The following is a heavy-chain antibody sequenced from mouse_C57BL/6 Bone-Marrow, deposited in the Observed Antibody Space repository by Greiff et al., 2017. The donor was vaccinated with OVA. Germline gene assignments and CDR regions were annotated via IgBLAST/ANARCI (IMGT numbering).Heavy chain of an antibody. Sequence: EVKVEESGPGLVKPSQSLSLTCSVTGYSITSGYYWNWIRQFPGNKLGWMGYISYDGSNNYNPTLKNTISVTRDTSKNQFFLKLNSVTTEDTATYYCARGFINSVGYWGQGTTLTVSS. D-gene: IGHD1-1*01. J-gene: IGHJ2*01. CDR2: ISYDGSN. CDR1: GYSITSGYY. CDR3: ARGFINSVGY. V-gene: IGHV3-6*01.